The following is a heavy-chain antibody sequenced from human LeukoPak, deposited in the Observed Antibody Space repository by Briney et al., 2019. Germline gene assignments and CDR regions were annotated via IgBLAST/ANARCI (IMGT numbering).Heavy chain of an antibody. Sequence: SETLSLTCTVSGGSISSSNYYWGWIRQPPGKGLECIGSFYYSGSTFYNPSLKRRVTISGDTSKNQFSLKLSSVTAADTAVYYCARVRLWGYFDYWGQGTLVTVSS. CDR2: FYYSGST. CDR1: GGSISSSNYY. V-gene: IGHV4-39*07. D-gene: IGHD5-18*01. CDR3: ARVRLWGYFDY. J-gene: IGHJ4*02.